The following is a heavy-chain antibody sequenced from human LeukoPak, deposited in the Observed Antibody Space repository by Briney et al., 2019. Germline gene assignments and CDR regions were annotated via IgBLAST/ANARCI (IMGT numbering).Heavy chain of an antibody. V-gene: IGHV3-74*01. CDR2: INSDGSST. J-gene: IGHJ4*02. CDR3: ARGGRYGDYVSHY. D-gene: IGHD4-17*01. Sequence: PGGSLRLSCAASGFTFSSYWMHWVRQAPGKGLVWVSRINSDGSSTSYADSVKGRFTVSRDNAKNTLYLQMNSLRAEDTAVYYCARGGRYGDYVSHYWGQGTLVTVSS. CDR1: GFTFSSYW.